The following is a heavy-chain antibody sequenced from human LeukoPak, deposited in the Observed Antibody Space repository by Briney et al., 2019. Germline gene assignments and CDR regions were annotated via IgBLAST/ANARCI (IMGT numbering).Heavy chain of an antibody. Sequence: SETLSLTCGGYGGSFSGYYWSWIRQPPGKGLEWFGEINHSGSTNYNPSLKSRVTISVDTSKNQFSLKLSSVTAADTAVYYCARRGKNWGTRRNYFDYWGQGTLVTVSS. V-gene: IGHV4-34*01. CDR3: ARRGKNWGTRRNYFDY. J-gene: IGHJ4*02. CDR2: INHSGST. D-gene: IGHD7-27*01. CDR1: GGSFSGYY.